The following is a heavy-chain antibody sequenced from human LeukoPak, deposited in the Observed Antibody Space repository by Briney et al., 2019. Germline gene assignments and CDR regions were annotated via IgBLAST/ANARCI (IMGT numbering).Heavy chain of an antibody. CDR2: IYYSGDT. CDR1: GGSISNSGYS. CDR3: ARAYNRATFDY. V-gene: IGHV4-39*01. D-gene: IGHD1-14*01. J-gene: IGHJ4*02. Sequence: NPSETLSLTCTVSGGSISNSGYSWGWIRQPPGKGLEWIGSIYYSGDTYYNPSLKSRVTISVDTSKNQFSPKLSSVTAADTTVYYCARAYNRATFDYWGQGTLVTVSS.